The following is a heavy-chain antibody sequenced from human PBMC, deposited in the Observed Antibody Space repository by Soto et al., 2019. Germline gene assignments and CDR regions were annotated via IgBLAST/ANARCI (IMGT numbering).Heavy chain of an antibody. Sequence: GASLKISCKGSGYTFPSYWVGWVRQMPGKGLEWMGIISPDDSETRYSPSFQGQVTISVDKSITTAYLQWSSLKASDTAMYYWARGVGGKLVYFDKWGQGDLVTV. CDR2: ISPDDSET. V-gene: IGHV5-51*01. CDR3: ARGVGGKLVYFDK. J-gene: IGHJ4*02. CDR1: GYTFPSYW. D-gene: IGHD3-10*01.